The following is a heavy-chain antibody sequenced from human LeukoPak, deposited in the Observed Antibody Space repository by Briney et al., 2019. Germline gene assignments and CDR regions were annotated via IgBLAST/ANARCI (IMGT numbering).Heavy chain of an antibody. D-gene: IGHD6-19*01. Sequence: PGGSLRLSCAASGFTFSSYGMHWVRQAPGKGLEWVAVIWYDGSNKYYADSVKGRFTISRDNSKNTLYLQMNSLRAEDTAIYYCAKDWNSPVAGTGYFQHWGQGSLVTVSS. J-gene: IGHJ1*01. CDR1: GFTFSSYG. CDR2: IWYDGSNK. CDR3: AKDWNSPVAGTGYFQH. V-gene: IGHV3-33*06.